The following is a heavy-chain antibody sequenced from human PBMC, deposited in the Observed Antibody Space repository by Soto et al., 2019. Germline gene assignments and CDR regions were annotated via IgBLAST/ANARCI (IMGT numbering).Heavy chain of an antibody. Sequence: EVLLLESGGGLVQPGGSLRLSCTASGVTFRKYAMSWIRQAPGKGLEWVSAIAGDGSNITYADSVRVRFTISRDNHRNTLYVQMNSLRADDTAFYCCAQVGILGNGMLDWFDPWCQGTL. V-gene: IGHV3-23*01. J-gene: IGHJ5*02. CDR2: IAGDGSNI. CDR1: GVTFRKYA. CDR3: AQVGILGNGMLDWFDP. D-gene: IGHD2-8*01.